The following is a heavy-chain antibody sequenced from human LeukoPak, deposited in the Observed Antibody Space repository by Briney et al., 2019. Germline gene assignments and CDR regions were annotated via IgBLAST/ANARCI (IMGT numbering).Heavy chain of an antibody. Sequence: PSETLSLTCAVYGGSFSGYYWSWIRQPPEKGLEWIGEINHSGSTNYNPSLKSRVTISVDTSKNQFSLTLSSVTAADTAVYYCARGRGTDAFDIWGQGTMVTVSS. J-gene: IGHJ3*02. CDR3: ARGRGTDAFDI. CDR2: INHSGST. D-gene: IGHD1-1*01. V-gene: IGHV4-34*01. CDR1: GGSFSGYY.